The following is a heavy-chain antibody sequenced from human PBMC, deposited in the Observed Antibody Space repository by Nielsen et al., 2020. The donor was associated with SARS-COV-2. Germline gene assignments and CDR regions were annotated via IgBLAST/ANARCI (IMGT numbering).Heavy chain of an antibody. CDR3: ARDRRVTGTSYFDY. Sequence: ASVKVSCKVSGGALTLFSMHWVRQAPGEGLEWMGAFDPQDGETTYAQNFQGRVTMTRDTSTSTVYMELSSLKSEDTAIYYCARDRRVTGTSYFDYWGQGTLVTVSS. J-gene: IGHJ4*02. V-gene: IGHV1-24*01. D-gene: IGHD1-7*01. CDR1: GGALTLFS. CDR2: FDPQDGET.